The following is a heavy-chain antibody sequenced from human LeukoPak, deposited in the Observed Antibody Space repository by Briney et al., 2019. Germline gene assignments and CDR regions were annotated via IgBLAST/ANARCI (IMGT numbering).Heavy chain of an antibody. CDR3: ARGSGYSYGYDAFDI. Sequence: GASVKVSCKASGYTFTSYDINWVRQATGQGLEWMGWMNPNSGNTGYAQKFQGRVTMTRNTSISTAYMELSSLRSEDTVVYYCARGSGYSYGYDAFDIWGQGTMVTVSS. CDR1: GYTFTSYD. J-gene: IGHJ3*02. V-gene: IGHV1-8*01. D-gene: IGHD5-18*01. CDR2: MNPNSGNT.